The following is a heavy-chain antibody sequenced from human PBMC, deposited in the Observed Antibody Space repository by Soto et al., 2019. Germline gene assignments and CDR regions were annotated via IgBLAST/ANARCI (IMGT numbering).Heavy chain of an antibody. CDR3: AKGRGFSAGYPPGY. CDR1: GFTFSSYA. V-gene: IGHV3-23*01. J-gene: IGHJ4*02. D-gene: IGHD5-12*01. CDR2: TSGSGGST. Sequence: EVQLLESGGGLVQPGGSLRLSCAASGFTFSSYAMSWVRQAPGKGLEWVSATSGSGGSTYYADSVKGRFTISRDNSRNTLYLQMISLRAEDTAIYYCAKGRGFSAGYPPGYWGQGTLVTVSS.